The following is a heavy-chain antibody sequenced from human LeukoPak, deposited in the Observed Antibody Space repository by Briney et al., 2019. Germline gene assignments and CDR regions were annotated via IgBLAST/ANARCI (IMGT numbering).Heavy chain of an antibody. D-gene: IGHD3-22*01. CDR3: ARDNFYDSSGCLDAFDI. CDR2: ISSSGSTI. CDR1: KFTFSDYY. V-gene: IGHV3-11*04. Sequence: PGGSLRLSCAASKFTFSDYYMSWIRQAPGKGLEWVSYISSSGSTIYYADSVKGRFTISRDNAKNSLYLQMNSLRAEDTAVYYCARDNFYDSSGCLDAFDIWGQGTMVTVSS. J-gene: IGHJ3*02.